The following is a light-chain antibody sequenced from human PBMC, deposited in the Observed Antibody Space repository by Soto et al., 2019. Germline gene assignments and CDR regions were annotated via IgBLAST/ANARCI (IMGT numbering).Light chain of an antibody. CDR3: QHYNNWPPIT. CDR1: QSVSSN. V-gene: IGKV3-15*01. J-gene: IGKJ5*01. Sequence: EIVMTQSPATLSVSPGERATLSCRASQSVSSNLAWYQQKPGQAPRLLIYGASTRATGIPARCSGSGSGTEFTITISSLQSEDFAVYYCQHYNNWPPITFGQGTRLEIK. CDR2: GAS.